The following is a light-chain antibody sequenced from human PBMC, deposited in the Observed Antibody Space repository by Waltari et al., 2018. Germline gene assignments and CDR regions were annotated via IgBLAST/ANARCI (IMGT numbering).Light chain of an antibody. J-gene: IGKJ4*01. Sequence: EIVLTQSPATLSLSPGERATLSCRASQSVSSYLAWYQQKPGQAPRLLIYDASNRATGIPARFSGSGSGTDFTLTISSLEPEDFAVYYCQQYDISPLTFGGGTKVEIK. CDR3: QQYDISPLT. V-gene: IGKV3-11*01. CDR2: DAS. CDR1: QSVSSY.